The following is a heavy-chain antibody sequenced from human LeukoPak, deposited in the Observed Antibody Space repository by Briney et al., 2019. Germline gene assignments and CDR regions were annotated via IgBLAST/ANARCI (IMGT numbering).Heavy chain of an antibody. V-gene: IGHV1-18*01. CDR1: GYTFTSYG. D-gene: IGHD3-10*01. J-gene: IGHJ6*02. Sequence: ASVKVSCKASGYTFTSYGISWVRQAPGQGLEWMGWISAYNGNANYAQKLQGRVTMTTDTSTSTAYMELRSLRSDDTAVYYCARVLLWFGEFQLGGAIPGDLYYYVWTSGAKGPRSPSP. CDR3: ARVLLWFGEFQLGGAIPGDLYYYVWTS. CDR2: ISAYNGNA.